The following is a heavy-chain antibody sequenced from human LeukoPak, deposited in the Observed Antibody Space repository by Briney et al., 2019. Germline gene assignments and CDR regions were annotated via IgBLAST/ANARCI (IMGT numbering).Heavy chain of an antibody. J-gene: IGHJ4*02. Sequence: SETLSLTCTVSGGSISSYYWSWIRQPAGKGLEWIGYIYYSGSTNYNPSLKSRVTISVDTSKNQFSLKLSSVTAADTAVYYCARHIPAAYFDYWGQGTLVTVSS. D-gene: IGHD2-15*01. CDR2: IYYSGST. CDR3: ARHIPAAYFDY. CDR1: GGSISSYY. V-gene: IGHV4-59*08.